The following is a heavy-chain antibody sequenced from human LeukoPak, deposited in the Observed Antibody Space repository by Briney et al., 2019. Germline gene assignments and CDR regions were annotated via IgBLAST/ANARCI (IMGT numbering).Heavy chain of an antibody. CDR1: GGSISRYY. V-gene: IGHV4-4*07. J-gene: IGHJ4*02. Sequence: SETLSLTCTVSGGSISRYYWNWIRQPAWKGLEWIGRIYTSGTTNYNPSLKSRVTMSVDTSKNQFSLKLSSVTAADTAVYYCARGGAYCGGDCYLDYWGQGTLVTVSS. CDR3: ARGGAYCGGDCYLDY. D-gene: IGHD2-21*02. CDR2: IYTSGTT.